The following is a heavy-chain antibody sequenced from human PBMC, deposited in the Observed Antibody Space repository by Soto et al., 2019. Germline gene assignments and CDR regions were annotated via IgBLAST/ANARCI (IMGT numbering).Heavy chain of an antibody. CDR2: ITSSSSTM. J-gene: IGHJ4*02. Sequence: EAQLVESGGGLVQPGGSLRLSCGPSELMWRTYSLNWVRKAPGEGLEWVSSITSSSSTMYYADSVKGRFTITRDNAKNSLYLQMNSLRAEDTAVYYCVREVEYCTNGVGFPYFDYWGQGTLVTVSS. D-gene: IGHD2-8*01. V-gene: IGHV3-48*01. CDR3: VREVEYCTNGVGFPYFDY. CDR1: ELMWRTYS.